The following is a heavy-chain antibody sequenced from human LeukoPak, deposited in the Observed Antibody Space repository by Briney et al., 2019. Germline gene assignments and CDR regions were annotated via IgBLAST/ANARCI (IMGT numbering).Heavy chain of an antibody. CDR1: GDSMSSGSYY. CDR3: ARQIAVVEPTDPNWFDS. V-gene: IGHV4-39*07. J-gene: IGHJ5*01. D-gene: IGHD2-21*01. Sequence: PSETLSLTCSVSGDSMSSGSYYWGWIRQPPGKGLEWIGSIFYSRSTYYTPSLKSRVTMSLDTSKNQFSLRLTSVTAADTAVYYCARQIAVVEPTDPNWFDSWGQGTLVTVSS. CDR2: IFYSRST.